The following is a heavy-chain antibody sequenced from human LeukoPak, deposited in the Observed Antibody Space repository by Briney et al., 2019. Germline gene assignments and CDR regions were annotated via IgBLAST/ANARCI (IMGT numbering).Heavy chain of an antibody. J-gene: IGHJ5*02. CDR3: ARSAEDLYYDFWSGYPPYNWFDP. D-gene: IGHD3-3*01. CDR2: IYNSGST. Sequence: SETLSLTCTVSGGSISSYYWSWIRQPAGKGLEWIGRIYNSGSTNYNPSLKSRVTMSVDTSKNQFSLKLSSVTAADTAVYYCARSAEDLYYDFWSGYPPYNWFDPWGQGTLVTVSS. CDR1: GGSISSYY. V-gene: IGHV4-4*07.